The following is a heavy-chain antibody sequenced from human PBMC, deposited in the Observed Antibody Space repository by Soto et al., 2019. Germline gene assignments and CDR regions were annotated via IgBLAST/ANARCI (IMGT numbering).Heavy chain of an antibody. Sequence: GESLKISCAASGFTFSSYAMNWVRQAPGKGLEWVSGIVGSGASTNYADSVKGRFTISRDNSKNTLYLHMNGLRAEDTATYYCAKLPSSGFYYFDYWGQGTPVTVSS. V-gene: IGHV3-23*01. CDR3: AKLPSSGFYYFDY. CDR2: IVGSGAST. CDR1: GFTFSSYA. D-gene: IGHD3-22*01. J-gene: IGHJ4*02.